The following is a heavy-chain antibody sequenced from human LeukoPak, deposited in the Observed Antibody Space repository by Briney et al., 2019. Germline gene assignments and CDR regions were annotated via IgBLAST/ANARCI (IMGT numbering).Heavy chain of an antibody. CDR1: GFTFSDHY. D-gene: IGHD3-22*01. J-gene: IGHJ4*01. V-gene: IGHV3-11*04. CDR2: ISNSANTI. Sequence: PGGSLRLSCAVSGFTFSDHYFAWIRQAPGKGLDWISYISNSANTIYYADSVRGRFTISRDNAKNSLFLQMNSLRVEDTAVYYCVRGPDYYYDSSGSFDYWGHGTLVTVSS. CDR3: VRGPDYYYDSSGSFDY.